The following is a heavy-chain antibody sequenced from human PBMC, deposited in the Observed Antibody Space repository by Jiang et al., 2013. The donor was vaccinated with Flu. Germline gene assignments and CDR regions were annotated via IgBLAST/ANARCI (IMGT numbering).Heavy chain of an antibody. CDR2: IYPGDSET. V-gene: IGHV5-51*01. D-gene: IGHD3-10*01. Sequence: SCKGSGYSFTSYWIAWVRQMPGKGLEWMGIIYPGDSETRYSPPFQGQVTISADKSISTAYLQWSSLKASDSAMYYCARRSAPFDAFDIWGQGTMVTVSS. CDR3: ARRSAPFDAFDI. J-gene: IGHJ3*02. CDR1: GYSFTSYW.